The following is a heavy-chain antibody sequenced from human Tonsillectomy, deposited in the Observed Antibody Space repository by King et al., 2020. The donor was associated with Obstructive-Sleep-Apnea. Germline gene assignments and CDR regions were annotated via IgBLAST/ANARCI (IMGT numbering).Heavy chain of an antibody. V-gene: IGHV3-53*04. D-gene: IGHD3-16*01. Sequence: VQLVESGGGLVQPGGSLRLSCAASGFSVTSSYINWVRQAPGKGLEWVSVIYSSGTTHYADSLMGRFTISRHNSNNTVYLQMNSLRAEDTAVYYCARDRYDYGLDNSTLHYYGMDVWGQGTTVIVS. CDR1: GFSVTSSY. CDR3: ARDRYDYGLDNSTLHYYGMDV. CDR2: IYSSGTT. J-gene: IGHJ6*02.